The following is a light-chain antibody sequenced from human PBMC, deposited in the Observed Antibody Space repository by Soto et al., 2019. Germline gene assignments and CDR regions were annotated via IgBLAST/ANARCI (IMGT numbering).Light chain of an antibody. J-gene: IGKJ1*01. CDR3: QQYNSYWT. V-gene: IGKV1-5*03. CDR1: QYIASY. CDR2: KAS. Sequence: IQMTQSPSSLSASVGDRVTITCQASQYIASYLNWYQQKPGKAPKLLIYKASSLESGVPSRFSGSGSGTEFTLTISSLQPDDFATYYCQQYNSYWTFGQGTKVEIK.